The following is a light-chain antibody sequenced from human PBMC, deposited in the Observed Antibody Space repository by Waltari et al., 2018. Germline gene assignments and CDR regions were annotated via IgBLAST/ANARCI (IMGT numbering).Light chain of an antibody. J-gene: IGKJ4*01. V-gene: IGKV1-39*01. CDR1: QSITNY. Sequence: DIQMTQSPSSLSASVGDRVTITCRASQSITNYLNWYQLKPGKVPNLLIYAASSLQSGVPSRFSGSGSGTDFTLTISSLQPEDFATYYCQQSYSVPLTFGGGTKVEIK. CDR3: QQSYSVPLT. CDR2: AAS.